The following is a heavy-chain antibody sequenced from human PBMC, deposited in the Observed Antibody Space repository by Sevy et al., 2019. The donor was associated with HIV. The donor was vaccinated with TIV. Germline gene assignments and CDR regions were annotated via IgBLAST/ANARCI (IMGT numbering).Heavy chain of an antibody. J-gene: IGHJ4*02. V-gene: IGHV3-7*01. CDR2: IKQDGSKN. Sequence: GGSLRLSCAASGFTFSGYWMSWVRQAPGKGLQWVANIKQDGSKNEFVDSVKGRFTISRDNPKNSLYLQMNSLRAEDTAVCYCAREGAGGFDYWGQGTLVTVSS. CDR1: GFTFSGYW. D-gene: IGHD2-15*01. CDR3: AREGAGGFDY.